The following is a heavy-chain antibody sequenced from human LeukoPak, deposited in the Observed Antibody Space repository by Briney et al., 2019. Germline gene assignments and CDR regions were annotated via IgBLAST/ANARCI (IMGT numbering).Heavy chain of an antibody. D-gene: IGHD3-22*01. V-gene: IGHV3-64D*09. CDR1: GFTFSRCG. CDR3: VNPGWYYDSSGYSYYYGMDV. CDR2: IVSNGDST. J-gene: IGHJ6*02. Sequence: EGSLRLSCSASGFTFSRCGMHWVRQAPGKGLEYVSAIVSNGDSTYYADSVKGRFTISRDNAKNTLYLQMSSLRPDDTAVYYCVNPGWYYDSSGYSYYYGMDVWGQGTTVTVSS.